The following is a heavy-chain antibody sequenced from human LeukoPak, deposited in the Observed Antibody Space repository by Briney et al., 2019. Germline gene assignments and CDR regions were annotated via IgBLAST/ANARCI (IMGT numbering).Heavy chain of an antibody. CDR3: ARSSLLLWFGELPDY. J-gene: IGHJ4*02. CDR1: GYTFSSYH. V-gene: IGHV1-46*01. Sequence: ASVKVSCKASGYTFSSYHIHWVRQAPGQGLEWMGKINPSLNPGVDVTSYAQKFQGRVTMTRDISTNTAYMELSSLRSEDTAVYYCARSSLLLWFGELPDYWGQGTLVTVSS. D-gene: IGHD3-10*01. CDR2: INPSLNPGVDVT.